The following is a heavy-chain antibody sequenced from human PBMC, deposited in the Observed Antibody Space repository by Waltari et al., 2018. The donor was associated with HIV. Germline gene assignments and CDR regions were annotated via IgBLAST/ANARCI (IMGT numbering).Heavy chain of an antibody. J-gene: IGHJ4*03. V-gene: IGHV3-33*01. CDR1: GSLFNKFG. Sequence: VQLAESGGGVVPPGRSLRLHCVACGSLFNKFGMHWVRQKPGKGLEWVAAIWYDGGNEYYADSVKGRFTISRDNSKNTLYLQMNSLRAEDTAVYYCARDWTITATTRVDFWGPGTLVTVSS. D-gene: IGHD1-20*01. CDR2: IWYDGGNE. CDR3: ARDWTITATTRVDF.